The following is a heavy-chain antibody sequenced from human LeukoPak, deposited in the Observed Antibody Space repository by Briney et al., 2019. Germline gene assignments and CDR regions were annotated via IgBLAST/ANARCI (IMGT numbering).Heavy chain of an antibody. J-gene: IGHJ6*03. CDR2: IYFSGST. V-gene: IGHV4-59*08. Sequence: PSETLSLTCTVSGGSISSSYWSWLRQPPGKGLEWIGYIYFSGSTNYNPSLKSRVTISVDTSKSQFSLKLSSVTAADTAVYYCARSPNYYYMDVWGKGTTVTVSS. CDR3: ARSPNYYYMDV. CDR1: GGSISSSY.